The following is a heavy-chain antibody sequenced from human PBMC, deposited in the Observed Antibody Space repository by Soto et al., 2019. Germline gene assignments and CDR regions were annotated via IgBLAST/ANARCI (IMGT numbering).Heavy chain of an antibody. CDR3: TRRSSGSYYRPGDFDY. D-gene: IGHD1-26*01. CDR2: IRSKANSYAT. CDR1: GFTFSGSA. Sequence: PGGSLRLSCAASGFTFSGSAMHWVRQASGKGLEWVGRIRSKANSYATAYAASVKGRFTISRDDSENTAYLQMNSLKTEDTAVYYRTRRSSGSYYRPGDFDYWGQGTLVTVSS. V-gene: IGHV3-73*01. J-gene: IGHJ4*02.